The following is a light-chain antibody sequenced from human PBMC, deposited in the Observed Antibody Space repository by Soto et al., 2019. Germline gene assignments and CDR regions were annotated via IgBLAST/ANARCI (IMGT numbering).Light chain of an antibody. V-gene: IGKV3-20*01. CDR2: GAS. CDR3: QQYGTSPLT. CDR1: QSVSSSY. J-gene: IGKJ5*01. Sequence: ETVLTQSPGTLSLSPGERATLSCRASQSVSSSYLAWYQQRPGQPPRLLIFGASNRATGIPDRVSGSGSGTDFTLTISRLEPEDSAVYYCQQYGTSPLTFGQGTRLEIK.